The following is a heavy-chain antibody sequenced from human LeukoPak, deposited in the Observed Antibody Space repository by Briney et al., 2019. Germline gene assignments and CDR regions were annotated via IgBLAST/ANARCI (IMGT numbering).Heavy chain of an antibody. J-gene: IGHJ2*01. CDR1: GYSISSGYY. CDR3: ARHTTAYWYFDL. D-gene: IGHD4-17*01. CDR2: IYTSGST. V-gene: IGHV4-38-2*01. Sequence: PSETLSLTCAVSGYSISSGYYWGWIRQPPGKGLEWIGRIYTSGSTNYNPSLKSRVTMSVDTSKNQFSLKLSSVTAADTAVYYCARHTTAYWYFDLWGRGTLVTVSS.